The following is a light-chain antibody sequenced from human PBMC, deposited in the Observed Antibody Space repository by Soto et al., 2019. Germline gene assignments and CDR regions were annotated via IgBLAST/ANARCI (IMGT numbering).Light chain of an antibody. V-gene: IGKV3-15*01. CDR1: QSVSSK. J-gene: IGKJ1*01. CDR3: QQYNSYSPAT. CDR2: DTS. Sequence: LSVYPGERATLSCRASQSVSSKLAWYQQKPGQAPRLLIYDTSTMATGIPARFSGSGSGTEFTLTISSLQPDDFATYYCQQYNSYSPATFGQGTKVDIK.